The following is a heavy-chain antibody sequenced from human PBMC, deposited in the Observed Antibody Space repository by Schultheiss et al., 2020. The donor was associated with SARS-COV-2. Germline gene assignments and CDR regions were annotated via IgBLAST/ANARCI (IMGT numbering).Heavy chain of an antibody. J-gene: IGHJ4*02. Sequence: SETLSLTCAVYGGSFSGYYWSWIRQPPGKGLEWIGRIYASGTTNYNPSLKSRVSISVDTSKNQFSLKLSSVTAADTAVYYCARGDMVNFDYWGQGTLVTVSS. D-gene: IGHD2-21*02. CDR3: ARGDMVNFDY. CDR1: GGSFSGYY. V-gene: IGHV4-59*10. CDR2: IYASGTT.